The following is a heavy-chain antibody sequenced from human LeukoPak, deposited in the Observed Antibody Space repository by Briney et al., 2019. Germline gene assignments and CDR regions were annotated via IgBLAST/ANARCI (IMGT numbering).Heavy chain of an antibody. Sequence: PSETLSLTCTVSGGSINSSSYYWGWIRQPRGKGLEWIGSIYYSGSTYYNPSLKSRVTISVDTSKNQFSLKLSSVTAADTAVYYCARSRGSEYSGSYILGYWGQGTLVTVSS. D-gene: IGHD1-26*01. CDR1: GGSINSSSYY. J-gene: IGHJ4*02. V-gene: IGHV4-39*07. CDR2: IYYSGST. CDR3: ARSRGSEYSGSYILGY.